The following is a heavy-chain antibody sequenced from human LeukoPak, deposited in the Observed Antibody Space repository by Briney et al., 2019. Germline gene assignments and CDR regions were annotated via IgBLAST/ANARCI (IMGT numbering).Heavy chain of an antibody. CDR1: GFTFSSYS. J-gene: IGHJ4*02. CDR2: ISSSSSYI. Sequence: PGGSLRLSCAASGFTFSSYSMNWVRQAPGKGLEWVSSISSSSSYIYYADSVKGRFTISRDNARNSLYLQMSSLRADDTAIYYCARTTSGSYYSRFDFWGQGTLVTVSS. V-gene: IGHV3-21*01. CDR3: ARTTSGSYYSRFDF. D-gene: IGHD1-26*01.